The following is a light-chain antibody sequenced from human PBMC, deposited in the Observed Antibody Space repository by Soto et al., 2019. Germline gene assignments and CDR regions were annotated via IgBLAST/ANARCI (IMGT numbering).Light chain of an antibody. Sequence: EIVLTQSPDTLSMSPGERATLSCRASQSVSSYLAWYQQKPGQAPRLLIYDANTRASGIPARFSGSGSGTDFTLSISSLEPEDFAVYYCQQRSKWPLTFGGGTKVEI. CDR2: DAN. J-gene: IGKJ4*01. CDR1: QSVSSY. CDR3: QQRSKWPLT. V-gene: IGKV3-11*01.